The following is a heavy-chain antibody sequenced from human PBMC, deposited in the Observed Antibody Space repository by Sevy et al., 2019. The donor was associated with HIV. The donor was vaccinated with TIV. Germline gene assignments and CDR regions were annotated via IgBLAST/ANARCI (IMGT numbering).Heavy chain of an antibody. J-gene: IGHJ4*02. CDR2: TWYDGSNK. V-gene: IGHV3-33*08. Sequence: GGSLRLSCAASGFTFSSYGMHWVRQAPGKGLEWVAVTWYDGSNKYYADSVKGRFTISRDNSKNTLYLQMNSLKTEDTAVYYCASDQNCSGGSCHPFDYWGQGTLVTVSS. CDR1: GFTFSSYG. D-gene: IGHD2-15*01. CDR3: ASDQNCSGGSCHPFDY.